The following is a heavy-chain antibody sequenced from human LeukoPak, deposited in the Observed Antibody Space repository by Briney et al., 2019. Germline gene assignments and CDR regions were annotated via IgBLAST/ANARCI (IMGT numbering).Heavy chain of an antibody. V-gene: IGHV3-7*04. CDR2: IKEDGSEK. Sequence: PGGSLRLSCAASGFTFSSYAMSWVRQAPGKGLEWVANIKEDGSEKYYVDSVKGRFTISRDNAKNSLYLQMNSLRAEDTAVYYCAKDPYSSGWIDYWGQGTLVTVSS. D-gene: IGHD6-19*01. CDR1: GFTFSSYA. CDR3: AKDPYSSGWIDY. J-gene: IGHJ4*02.